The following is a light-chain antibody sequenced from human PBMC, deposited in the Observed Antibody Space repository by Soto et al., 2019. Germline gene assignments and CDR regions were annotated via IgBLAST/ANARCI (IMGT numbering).Light chain of an antibody. Sequence: EIVLTQSPGTLSLSPGERATLSCRASQSVSSSYLAWYQQKPGQAPRLLIYGASSRATGIPDRFSGSGSGTDFTLTISRVEPQDVAVYYCQQYCSSPRYAFGQGTKLEIK. CDR3: QQYCSSPRYA. CDR1: QSVSSSY. V-gene: IGKV3-20*01. CDR2: GAS. J-gene: IGKJ2*01.